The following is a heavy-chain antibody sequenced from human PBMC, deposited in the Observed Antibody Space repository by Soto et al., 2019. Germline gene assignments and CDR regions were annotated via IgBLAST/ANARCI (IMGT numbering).Heavy chain of an antibody. CDR2: ISAYNGNT. J-gene: IGHJ5*02. D-gene: IGHD2-8*01. V-gene: IGHV1-18*01. Sequence: ASVKVSCKASGYTFTSYGISWVRQAPGQGLEWMGWISAYNGNTNYAQKLQGRVTMTTDTSTSTAYMGLRSLRSDDTAVYYCARDPGGDCTNGVCYSWFDPWGQGTLVTVSS. CDR1: GYTFTSYG. CDR3: ARDPGGDCTNGVCYSWFDP.